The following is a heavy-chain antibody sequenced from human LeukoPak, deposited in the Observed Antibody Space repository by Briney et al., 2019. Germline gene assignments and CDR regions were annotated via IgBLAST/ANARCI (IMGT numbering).Heavy chain of an antibody. CDR1: GFTFSSYA. CDR2: ISGSGGST. Sequence: GGSLRLSCAASGFTFSSYAMSWVRQAPGKGLEWVSAISGSGGSTYYADSVKGRFTISRDNSKNTLYLQMNSLRAEDTAVYYCAKGGPTTVTTRYYFDYWGQGTLVTVSP. V-gene: IGHV3-23*01. J-gene: IGHJ4*02. D-gene: IGHD4-17*01. CDR3: AKGGPTTVTTRYYFDY.